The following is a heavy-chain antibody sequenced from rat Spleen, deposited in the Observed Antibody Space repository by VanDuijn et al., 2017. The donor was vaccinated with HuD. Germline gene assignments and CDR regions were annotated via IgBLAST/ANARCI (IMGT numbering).Heavy chain of an antibody. CDR3: TTAPYNY. D-gene: IGHD1-10*01. CDR1: GFTFSNYG. J-gene: IGHJ2*01. CDR2: ISTSGGST. V-gene: IGHV5-27*01. Sequence: EVELVESGGGLVQPGRSMKLSCAASGFTFSNYGMAWVRQAPTKGLEWVASISTSGGSTYYRDSVKGRFTISRDNAKSTLYLQMDSLRSEDTATYYCTTAPYNYWGQGVMVTVSS.